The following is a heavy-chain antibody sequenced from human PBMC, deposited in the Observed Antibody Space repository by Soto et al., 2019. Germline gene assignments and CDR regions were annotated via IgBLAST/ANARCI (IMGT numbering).Heavy chain of an antibody. V-gene: IGHV4-59*01. D-gene: IGHD3-9*01. CDR3: ARVTGLYNWFDP. Sequence: WTWIRQPPGQGLEWIGFIYYSGSTTYNPSLKSRVTMSVDTSKNQFSLKLTSVTPADTAVYYCARVTGLYNWFDPWGRGTLVTVSS. CDR2: IYYSGST. J-gene: IGHJ5*02.